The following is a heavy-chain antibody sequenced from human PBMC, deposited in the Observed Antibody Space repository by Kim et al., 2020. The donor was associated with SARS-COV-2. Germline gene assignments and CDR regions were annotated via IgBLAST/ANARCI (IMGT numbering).Heavy chain of an antibody. CDR2: INHSGST. J-gene: IGHJ6*02. D-gene: IGHD3-22*01. CDR3: ARAIHDSSGYYYYYYGMDV. V-gene: IGHV4-34*01. Sequence: SETLSLTCAVYGGSFSGYYWSWIRQPPGKGLEWIGEINHSGSTNYNPSLKSRVTISVDTSKNQFSLKLSSVTAADTAVYYCARAIHDSSGYYYYYYGMDVWGHGPTVTVSS. CDR1: GGSFSGYY.